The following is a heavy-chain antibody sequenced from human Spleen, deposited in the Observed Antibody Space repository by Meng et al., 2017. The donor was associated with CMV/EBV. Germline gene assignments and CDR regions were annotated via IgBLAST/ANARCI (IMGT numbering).Heavy chain of an antibody. V-gene: IGHV3-74*01. CDR3: ARASGGIYAGYDNTFDS. J-gene: IGHJ4*02. Sequence: GESLKISCAASGFTFSSHWMHWVRQAPGKELVWVSHINTDGITLNYADSVKGRFTISRDNAQNTLYLQINSLRAEDTAVYYCARASGGIYAGYDNTFDSWGQGILVTVSS. D-gene: IGHD5-12*01. CDR2: INTDGITL. CDR1: GFTFSSHW.